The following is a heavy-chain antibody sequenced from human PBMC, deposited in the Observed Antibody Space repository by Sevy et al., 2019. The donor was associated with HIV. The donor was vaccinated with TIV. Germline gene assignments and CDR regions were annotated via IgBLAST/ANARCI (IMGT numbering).Heavy chain of an antibody. CDR1: GFTVSSNY. V-gene: IGHV3-53*01. J-gene: IGHJ3*02. Sequence: GGSLRLSCAASGFTVSSNYMSWVRQAPGKGLEWVSVIYSGGSTYYADSVKGRFTISRDNSRNTLYLQMNSLRAEDTAVYYCASPSGSSGWYYHVFDIWGQGTMVTVSS. CDR2: IYSGGST. D-gene: IGHD6-19*01. CDR3: ASPSGSSGWYYHVFDI.